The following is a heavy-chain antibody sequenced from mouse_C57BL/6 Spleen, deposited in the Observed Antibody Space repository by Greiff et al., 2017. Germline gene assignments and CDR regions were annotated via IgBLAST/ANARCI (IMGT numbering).Heavy chain of an antibody. Sequence: EVMLVESEGGLVQPGSSMKLSCTASGFTFSDYYMAWVRQVPEKGLEWVANINYDGSSTYYLDSLKSRFIISRDNAKNILYLQMSSLKSEDTATYYCARWLLRGYAMDYWGQGTSVTVSS. V-gene: IGHV5-16*01. D-gene: IGHD2-3*01. CDR1: GFTFSDYY. CDR2: INYDGSST. J-gene: IGHJ4*01. CDR3: ARWLLRGYAMDY.